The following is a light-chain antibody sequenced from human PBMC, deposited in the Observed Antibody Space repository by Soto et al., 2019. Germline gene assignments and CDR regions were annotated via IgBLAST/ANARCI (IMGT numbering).Light chain of an antibody. J-gene: IGKJ3*01. V-gene: IGKV3-20*01. CDR3: QQYSRSPFT. Sequence: EIVLTQSPGTLSLSPGERATLSCRASQSVNLNYLAWYQQKPGQAPRLLIYGASSRATGLPDRFSGSGSGTEFTLTVSRLEPEDFAVYYCQQYSRSPFTFGPGTKVDIK. CDR1: QSVNLNY. CDR2: GAS.